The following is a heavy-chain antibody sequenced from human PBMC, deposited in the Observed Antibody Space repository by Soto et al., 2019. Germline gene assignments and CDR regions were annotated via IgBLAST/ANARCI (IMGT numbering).Heavy chain of an antibody. CDR1: GGSISSGGYY. V-gene: IGHV4-31*03. J-gene: IGHJ4*02. Sequence: ASETLSLTCTVSGGSISSGGYYWSWIRQHPGKGLEWIGYIYYSGSTYYNPSLKSRVTISVDTSKNQFSLKLSSVTAADTAVYYRAREAPGDYDSSGPVDYWGQGTLVTVS. CDR3: AREAPGDYDSSGPVDY. CDR2: IYYSGST. D-gene: IGHD3-22*01.